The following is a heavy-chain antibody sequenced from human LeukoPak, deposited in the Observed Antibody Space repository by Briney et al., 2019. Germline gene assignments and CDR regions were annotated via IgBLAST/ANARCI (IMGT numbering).Heavy chain of an antibody. CDR1: GGSISSYY. Sequence: SETLSLTCTVSGGSISSYYWSWIRQPPGKGLEWIGYIYYSGSTNYNPSLKSRVTISVDTSKNQFSLKLSSVTAADTAVYYCARGFGWGSSLYRYFDLWGRGTLVTVSS. CDR3: ARGFGWGSSLYRYFDL. CDR2: IYYSGST. D-gene: IGHD7-27*01. J-gene: IGHJ2*01. V-gene: IGHV4-59*01.